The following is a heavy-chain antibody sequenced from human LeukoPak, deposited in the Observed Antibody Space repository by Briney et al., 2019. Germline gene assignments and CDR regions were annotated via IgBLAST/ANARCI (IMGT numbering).Heavy chain of an antibody. CDR3: AVGGSYSDFDY. Sequence: GGSLRHSCAASGFTFSGSAMHWVRQASGKGLEWVGRIRSKANSYATAYAASVKGRFTISRDDSKNTAYLQMNSLKTEDTAVYYCAVGGSYSDFDYWGQGTLVTVSS. D-gene: IGHD1-26*01. CDR1: GFTFSGSA. CDR2: IRSKANSYAT. V-gene: IGHV3-73*01. J-gene: IGHJ4*02.